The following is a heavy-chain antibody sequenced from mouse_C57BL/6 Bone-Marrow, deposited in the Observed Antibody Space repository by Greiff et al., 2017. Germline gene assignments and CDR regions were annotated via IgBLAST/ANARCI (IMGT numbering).Heavy chain of an antibody. CDR1: GYTFTSYW. J-gene: IGHJ2*01. D-gene: IGHD1-1*01. CDR2: IDPSDSYT. V-gene: IGHV1-50*01. Sequence: VQLLQPGAELVKPGASVKLSCKASGYTFTSYWMQWVKQRPGQGLEWIGEIDPSDSYTNYNQKFKGKATLTVDTSSSTAYMQLSSLTSEDSAVYYCARGNGSNDIDYWGQGTTLTVSS. CDR3: ARGNGSNDIDY.